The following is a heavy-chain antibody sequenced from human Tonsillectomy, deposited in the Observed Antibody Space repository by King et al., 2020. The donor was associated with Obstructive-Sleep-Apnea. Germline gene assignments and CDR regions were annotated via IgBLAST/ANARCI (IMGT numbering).Heavy chain of an antibody. CDR1: GYSFNNYY. CDR2: VNPSVGNA. J-gene: IGHJ4*02. Sequence: QLVQAGSGVKKPGASVKVYCKAAGYSFNNYYIHWVRQAPGPGLEWMGIVNPSVGNAIYPQKFQGRLTMTRDTSTSKAYMDLSSLRSEDTALYYCATLGGSPAYWGQGTLVTVSS. V-gene: IGHV1-46*02. D-gene: IGHD2-15*01. CDR3: ATLGGSPAY.